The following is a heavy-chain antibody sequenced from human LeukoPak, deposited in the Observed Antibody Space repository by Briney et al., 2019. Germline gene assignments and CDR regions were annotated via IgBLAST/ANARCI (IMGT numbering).Heavy chain of an antibody. V-gene: IGHV3-30*18. Sequence: PGGSLRLSCAASGFTFSSYGMHWVRQAPGKGLEWVAVISYDGKNKYYSDSVKGRFTISRDNSKNTLYLQMNGLRAEDTALFYCAKAVVVVPAATPFDYWGLGTLVTVSS. J-gene: IGHJ4*02. CDR3: AKAVVVVPAATPFDY. CDR1: GFTFSSYG. CDR2: ISYDGKNK. D-gene: IGHD2-2*01.